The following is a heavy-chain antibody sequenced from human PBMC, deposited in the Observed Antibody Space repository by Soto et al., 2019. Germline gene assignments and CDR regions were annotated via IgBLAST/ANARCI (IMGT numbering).Heavy chain of an antibody. J-gene: IGHJ3*02. D-gene: IGHD2-15*01. CDR3: ARGGCSGGSCYLGNAFNI. Sequence: EASVKVSCKASGYTFTSYYMHWVRQAPGQGLEWMGIINPSGGSTSYAQKFQGRVTMTRDTSTSTVYMELSSLRSEDTAVYYCARGGCSGGSCYLGNAFNIWGQGTMVTVS. CDR2: INPSGGST. CDR1: GYTFTSYY. V-gene: IGHV1-46*03.